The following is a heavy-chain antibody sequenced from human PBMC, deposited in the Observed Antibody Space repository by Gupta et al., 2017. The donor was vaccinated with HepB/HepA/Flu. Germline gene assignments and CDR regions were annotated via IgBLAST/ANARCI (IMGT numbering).Heavy chain of an antibody. Sequence: QLQLQESGPGLVKPSETLSLTCTVSGGSISSSSYYWGWIRQPPGKGLEWIGSIYYSGSTYYNPSLKSRVTISVDTSKNQFSLKLSSVTAADTAVYYCARLSSRGCGGDCYSDYWGQGTLVTVSS. D-gene: IGHD2-21*02. CDR2: IYYSGST. J-gene: IGHJ4*02. V-gene: IGHV4-39*01. CDR3: ARLSSRGCGGDCYSDY. CDR1: GGSISSSSYY.